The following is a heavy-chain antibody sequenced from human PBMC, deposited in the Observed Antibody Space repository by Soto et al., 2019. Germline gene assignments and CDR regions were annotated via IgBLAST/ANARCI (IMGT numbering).Heavy chain of an antibody. Sequence: SVKVSCKASGGTFSSYAISWVRQAPGQGLEWMGGIIPIFGTANYAQKFQGRVTITADESTSTAYMELSSLRSEDTAVYYCARDRGGSITMHVLEARPDDAFDIWGQGTMVTVS. V-gene: IGHV1-69*13. D-gene: IGHD3-10*01. CDR3: ARDRGGSITMHVLEARPDDAFDI. CDR2: IIPIFGTA. J-gene: IGHJ3*02. CDR1: GGTFSSYA.